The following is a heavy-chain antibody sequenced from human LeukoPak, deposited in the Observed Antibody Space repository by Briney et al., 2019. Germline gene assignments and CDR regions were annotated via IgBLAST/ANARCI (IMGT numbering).Heavy chain of an antibody. Sequence: QASETLSLTCTVSGGSIRSYYWSWIRQPPGKGLEWIGYISYSGGANYNPSLKRRVTISVDTSKNQFSLKLTSVTAADTAVYYCARVYYSNSYDYWYFDLWGRGTLVTVSS. CDR3: ARVYYSNSYDYWYFDL. V-gene: IGHV4-59*01. J-gene: IGHJ2*01. CDR2: ISYSGGA. D-gene: IGHD6-13*01. CDR1: GGSIRSYY.